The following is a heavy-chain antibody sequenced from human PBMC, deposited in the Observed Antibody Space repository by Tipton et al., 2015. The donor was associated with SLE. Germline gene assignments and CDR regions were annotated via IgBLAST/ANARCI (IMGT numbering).Heavy chain of an antibody. CDR2: IYYSGST. CDR3: ARQGQQLVRPYYYGMDV. Sequence: TLSLTCTVSGGSISSYYWSWIRQPPGKGLEWIGYIYYSGSTNYNPPLKSRVTISVDTSKNHLSLKLSSVTAADTAVYYWARQGQQLVRPYYYGMDVWGQGTTVTVSS. D-gene: IGHD6-13*01. CDR1: GGSISSYY. V-gene: IGHV4-59*08. J-gene: IGHJ6*02.